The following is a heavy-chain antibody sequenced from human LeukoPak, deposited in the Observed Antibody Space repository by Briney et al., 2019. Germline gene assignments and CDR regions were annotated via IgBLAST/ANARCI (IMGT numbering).Heavy chain of an antibody. CDR1: GGSISTYF. Sequence: PSETLSLTCTVSGGSISTYFWSWIRQPPGKGLECIGCMYYSGSTNYNPSLKSRVTISVDTSKNQFSLKLSSVTAADTAVYYCARVGSGSYWGPFDYWGQGTLVAVSS. J-gene: IGHJ4*02. D-gene: IGHD1-26*01. CDR3: ARVGSGSYWGPFDY. V-gene: IGHV4-59*01. CDR2: MYYSGST.